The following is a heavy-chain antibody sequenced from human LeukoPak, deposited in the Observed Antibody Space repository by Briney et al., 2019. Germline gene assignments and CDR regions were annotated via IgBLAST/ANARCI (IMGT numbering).Heavy chain of an antibody. D-gene: IGHD4-17*01. CDR3: AGDAVKYGDYGEYYFDY. J-gene: IGHJ4*02. CDR2: ISAYNGNT. CDR1: GYTFTSYG. V-gene: IGHV1-18*01. Sequence: GASVKVSCKASGYTFTSYGISWVRQAPGQGLEWMGWISAYNGNTNYAQKLQGRVTMTTDTSTSTAYMELRSLRSDDTAVYYCAGDAVKYGDYGEYYFDYWGQGTLVTVSS.